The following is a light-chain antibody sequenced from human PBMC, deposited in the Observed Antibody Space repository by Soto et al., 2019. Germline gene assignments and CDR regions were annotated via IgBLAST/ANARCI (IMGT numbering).Light chain of an antibody. CDR3: SSYTSSSTL. Sequence: QSVLTRPASVSGSPGQSITISCTGTSSDVGGYDYVSWYQLHPGKAPKLMVFEVSNRPSGVSSRFSGSKSGNTASLTISGLQAEDEADYYCSSYTSSSTLFGTGTKVTVL. J-gene: IGLJ1*01. CDR1: SSDVGGYDY. CDR2: EVS. V-gene: IGLV2-14*01.